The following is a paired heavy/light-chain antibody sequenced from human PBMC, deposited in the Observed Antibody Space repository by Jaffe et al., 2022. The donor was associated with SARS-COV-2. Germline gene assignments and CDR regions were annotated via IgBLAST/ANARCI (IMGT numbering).Heavy chain of an antibody. V-gene: IGHV3-13*01. Sequence: EVQLVESGGGLVQPGGSLRLSCVASGLGIRSRDMHWVRQVTGKDLEWVSGIAIAGDTYYADSVKGRFTISREDGKNSLYLQMNSLRAGDTAVYYCVRARHLTGKENTWFDIWGLGTPVTVSS. J-gene: IGHJ5*02. CDR3: VRARHLTGKENTWFDI. CDR2: IAIAGDT. D-gene: IGHD1-1*01. CDR1: GLGIRSRD.
Light chain of an antibody. J-gene: IGLJ2*01. Sequence: QSVLTQPPSVSGAPGQRVTISCTGSSSNIGTGYDVHWYQQLPGTAPKLLIYGNTNRPSGVPDRFSASKSGTSASLAITGLQAEDEADYYCQSYDTTLSNVVFGGGTKLTVL. CDR3: QSYDTTLSNVV. V-gene: IGLV1-40*01. CDR2: GNT. CDR1: SSNIGTGYD.